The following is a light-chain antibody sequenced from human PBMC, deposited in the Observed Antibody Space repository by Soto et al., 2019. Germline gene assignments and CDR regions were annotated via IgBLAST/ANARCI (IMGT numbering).Light chain of an antibody. J-gene: IGLJ2*01. CDR3: QSYDSSLSGVV. CDR2: GNS. CDR1: SSNIGAGYD. Sequence: QSVLTQPHSVSGAPGQRVTISCTGSSSNIGAGYDVHWYQQLPGTAPKLLIYGNSNRPSGVPDRFSGSKSGTSASLAITGLQAEDEADYYCQSYDSSLSGVVFGRGTKVTVL. V-gene: IGLV1-40*01.